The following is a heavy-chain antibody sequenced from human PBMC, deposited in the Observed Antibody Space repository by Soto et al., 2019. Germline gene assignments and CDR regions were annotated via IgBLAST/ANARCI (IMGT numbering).Heavy chain of an antibody. J-gene: IGHJ4*02. V-gene: IGHV6-1*01. Sequence: QVQLQQSGPGLVKPSQTLSLTCAISGDSVSSTTAAWNWIRQSPSSGLEWLGRTYYRSKWHNDYALSVKCRITFSPDTSRNQFSLQLISVTPEDTAVYYCARSQGFLDSWGQGTLVTVSS. D-gene: IGHD2-15*01. CDR1: GDSVSSTTAA. CDR3: ARSQGFLDS. CDR2: TYYRSKWHN.